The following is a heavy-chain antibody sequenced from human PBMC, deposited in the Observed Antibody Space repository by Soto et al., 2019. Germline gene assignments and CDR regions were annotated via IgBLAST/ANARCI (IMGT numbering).Heavy chain of an antibody. CDR2: INPSGGST. D-gene: IGHD3-16*01. Sequence: GASVKVSCTASGYTFTSYYMHWVRQAPGQGLEWMGIINPSGGSTSYAQKFQGRVTMTRDTSTSTVYMELSSLRSEDTAVYYCAREVVITFGNLAIHPFDYWGQGTLVTVSS. V-gene: IGHV1-46*01. CDR3: AREVVITFGNLAIHPFDY. J-gene: IGHJ4*02. CDR1: GYTFTSYY.